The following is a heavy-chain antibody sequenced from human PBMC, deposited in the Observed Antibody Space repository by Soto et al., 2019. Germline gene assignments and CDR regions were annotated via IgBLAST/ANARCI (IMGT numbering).Heavy chain of an antibody. D-gene: IGHD2-15*01. CDR1: GGSVSSGSYY. CDR3: ARGSGPNDAFDI. V-gene: IGHV4-61*01. J-gene: IGHJ3*02. Sequence: QVQLQESGPGLVKPSETLSLTCTVSGGSVSSGSYYWSWIRQPPGKGLEWIGYIYYSGSTNYNPSPKIRVTISVDTAKIQFSLTLSSVTAADTAVYYCARGSGPNDAFDIWGQGTMFTVSS. CDR2: IYYSGST.